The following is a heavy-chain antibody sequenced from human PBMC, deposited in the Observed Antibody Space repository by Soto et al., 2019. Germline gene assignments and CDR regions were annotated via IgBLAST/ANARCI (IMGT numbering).Heavy chain of an antibody. CDR3: TRDSRELLWFGELLSNYYGMDV. D-gene: IGHD3-10*01. CDR2: IRSKAYGGTT. CDR1: GFTFGDYA. Sequence: GGSLRLSCTASGFTFGDYAMSWFRQAPGKGLEWVGFIRSKAYGGTTEYAASVKGRFTISRDDSKSIAYLQMNSLKTEDTAVYYCTRDSRELLWFGELLSNYYGMDVWGQGTTVTVSS. J-gene: IGHJ6*02. V-gene: IGHV3-49*03.